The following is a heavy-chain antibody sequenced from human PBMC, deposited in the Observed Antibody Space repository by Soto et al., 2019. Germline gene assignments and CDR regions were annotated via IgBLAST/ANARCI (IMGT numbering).Heavy chain of an antibody. D-gene: IGHD3-22*01. J-gene: IGHJ4*02. CDR2: ISYDGRNR. CDR3: AKDTYYYDSSGYYVFDY. V-gene: IGHV3-30*18. Sequence: QVQLVESGGGVVQPGRSLRLSCAASGFVFSSYGIHWVRQAPGKGLEWVAGISYDGRNRYYTDSVKGRFTISRDNSMNXXCLQMNSLRAEDTAVYYCAKDTYYYDSSGYYVFDYWGQGTLVTVSS. CDR1: GFVFSSYG.